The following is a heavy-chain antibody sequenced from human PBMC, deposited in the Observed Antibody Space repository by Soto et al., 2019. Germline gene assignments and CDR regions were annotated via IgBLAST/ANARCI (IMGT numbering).Heavy chain of an antibody. V-gene: IGHV4-59*12. CDR3: ARGQYCTNGVCYSSHYYYYMDV. CDR2: IYYSGST. Sequence: PSETLSLTCTVSGGYISSYYCSWIRQPPGKGLEWIGYIYYSGSTNYNPSLKSRVTISVDTSKNQFSLKLSSVTAADTAVYYCARGQYCTNGVCYSSHYYYYMDVWGKGTTVTVSS. J-gene: IGHJ6*03. D-gene: IGHD2-8*01. CDR1: GGYISSYY.